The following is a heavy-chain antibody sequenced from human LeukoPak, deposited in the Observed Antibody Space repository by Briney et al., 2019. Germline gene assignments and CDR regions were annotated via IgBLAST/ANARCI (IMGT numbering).Heavy chain of an antibody. CDR3: VNVGYSSSWYYFDY. CDR2: INAGNGNT. D-gene: IGHD6-13*01. Sequence: ASVTVSCKASGYTFTSYAMHWVRQAPGQRLEWMGWINAGNGNTKYSQKFQGRVTITRDTSASTAYMELSSLRSEDTAVYYCVNVGYSSSWYYFDYWGQGTLVTVSS. V-gene: IGHV1-3*01. J-gene: IGHJ4*02. CDR1: GYTFTSYA.